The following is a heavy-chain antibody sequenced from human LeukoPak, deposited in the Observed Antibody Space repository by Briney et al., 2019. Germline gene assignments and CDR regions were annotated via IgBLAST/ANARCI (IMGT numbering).Heavy chain of an antibody. CDR3: ARDNPSVSCWFDP. J-gene: IGHJ5*02. CDR2: NYYSGST. Sequence: SETLSLTCTVSGGSISSSSYYWGWIRQPPGKGLEWIGSNYYSGSTYYNPSLKSRVTISVDTSKNQFSLKLSSVTAADTAVYYCARDNPSVSCWFDPWGQGTLVTVSS. D-gene: IGHD2-2*01. CDR1: GGSISSSSYY. V-gene: IGHV4-39*07.